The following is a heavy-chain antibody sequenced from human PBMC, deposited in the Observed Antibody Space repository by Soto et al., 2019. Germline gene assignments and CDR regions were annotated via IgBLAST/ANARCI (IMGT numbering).Heavy chain of an antibody. CDR3: ARVRSSSSANYYYGMDV. V-gene: IGHV1-69*13. Sequence: SVKVSCKASGGTFSSYAISWVRQAPGQGLEWMGGIIPIFGTANYAQKFQGRVTITADESTSTAYMELSSLRSEDTAVYYCARVRSSSSANYYYGMDVWGQGTTVTVSS. CDR1: GGTFSSYA. CDR2: IIPIFGTA. D-gene: IGHD6-6*01. J-gene: IGHJ6*02.